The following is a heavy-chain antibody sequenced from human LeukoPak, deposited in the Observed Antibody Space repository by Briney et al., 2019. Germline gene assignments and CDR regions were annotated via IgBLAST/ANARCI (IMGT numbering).Heavy chain of an antibody. CDR2: IKQDGSEK. CDR3: AREEYGDYDYYFDY. D-gene: IGHD4-17*01. V-gene: IGHV3-7*01. J-gene: IGHJ4*02. Sequence: PGGSLRLSCAASGSTFSSYWMSWVRQAPGKGLEWVANIKQDGSEKYYVDSVKGRFTISRDNAKNSLYLQMNSLRAEDTAVYYCAREEYGDYDYYFDYWGQGTLVTVSS. CDR1: GSTFSSYW.